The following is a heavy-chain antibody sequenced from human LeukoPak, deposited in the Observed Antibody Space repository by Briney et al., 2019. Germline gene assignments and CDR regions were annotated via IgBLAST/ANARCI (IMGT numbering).Heavy chain of an antibody. CDR2: IYHSGST. Sequence: PSETLSLTCAVYGGSFSGYYWSWIRQPPGKGLEWIGSIYHSGSTYYNPSLKSRVTISVDTSKNQFSLKLSSVTAADTAVYYCARQWFRDTDENWFDPWGQGTLVTVSS. J-gene: IGHJ5*02. CDR1: GGSFSGYY. CDR3: ARQWFRDTDENWFDP. V-gene: IGHV4-34*01. D-gene: IGHD5-18*01.